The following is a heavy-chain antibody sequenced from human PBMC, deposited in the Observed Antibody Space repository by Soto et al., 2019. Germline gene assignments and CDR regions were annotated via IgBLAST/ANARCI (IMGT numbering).Heavy chain of an antibody. CDR1: GFTFSSYA. CDR2: ISSNGGST. V-gene: IGHV3-64*01. J-gene: IGHJ2*01. CDR3: ARGVTLNWYFDL. D-gene: IGHD4-4*01. Sequence: GGSLRLSCAASGFTFSSYAMHWVRQAPGKGLEYVSAISSNGGSTYYANSVKGRFTISRDNSKNTLYLQMGSLRAEDMAVYYCARGVTLNWYFDLWGRGTLVTAPQ.